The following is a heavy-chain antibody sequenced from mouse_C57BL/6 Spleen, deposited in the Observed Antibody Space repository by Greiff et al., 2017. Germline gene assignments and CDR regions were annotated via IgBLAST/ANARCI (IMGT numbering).Heavy chain of an antibody. V-gene: IGHV1-55*01. CDR3: ARRGEDLLWNKS. Sequence: QVQLQQPGAELVKPGASVKMSCKASGYTFTSYWITWVKQRPGQGLEWIGDIYPGSGSTNYNEKFKSKATLTVDTSSSPAYMQLSSLTSEDSAVYYCARRGEDLLWNKSWGQGTTLTVSS. D-gene: IGHD2-1*01. CDR1: GYTFTSYW. CDR2: IYPGSGST. J-gene: IGHJ2*01.